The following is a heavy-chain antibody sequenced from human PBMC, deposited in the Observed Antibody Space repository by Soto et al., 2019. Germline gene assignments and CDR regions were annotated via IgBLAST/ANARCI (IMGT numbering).Heavy chain of an antibody. V-gene: IGHV3-30-3*02. J-gene: IGHJ5*02. CDR2: IKSDGTTA. CDR1: GFTFRSDG. Sequence: QVKLVESGGGVVQPGRSRRLSCVTSGFTFRSDGMHWVRQSPDKGLEWVAVIKSDGTTADYIESVKGRFFISRDNSKKTVYLQMNNLRPEDTGIYYCAKPRSSLAWPPFDPWGQGTLVTVSS. CDR3: AKPRSSLAWPPFDP. D-gene: IGHD3-3*01.